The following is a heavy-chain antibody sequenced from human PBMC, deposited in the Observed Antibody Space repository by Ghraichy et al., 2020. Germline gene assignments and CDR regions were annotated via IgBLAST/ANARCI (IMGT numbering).Heavy chain of an antibody. D-gene: IGHD2-15*01. V-gene: IGHV1-2*02. CDR1: GYTCTGDY. CDR3: ARDFAADPGPWFDP. Sequence: ASVKVSCKAAGYTCTGDYMHGTLLDPGQRLQRMGWINPNSGGTNYAQKFQGRVTMTRDTSISTAYMELSRLRSDDTAVYYCARDFAADPGPWFDPWGQGTLVTASS. J-gene: IGHJ5*02. CDR2: INPNSGGT.